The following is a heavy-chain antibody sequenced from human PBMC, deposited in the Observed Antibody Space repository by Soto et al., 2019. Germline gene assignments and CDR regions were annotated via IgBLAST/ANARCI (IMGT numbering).Heavy chain of an antibody. CDR1: GGTFSSYA. V-gene: IGHV1-69*13. J-gene: IGHJ6*02. CDR3: ARGSPYYYYGMDV. CDR2: IIPIFGTA. D-gene: IGHD1-26*01. Sequence: GASVKVSCKASGGTFSSYAISWVRQAPGQGLEWMGGIIPIFGTANYAQEFQGRVTITADESTSTAYMELSSLRSEDTAVYYCARGSPYYYYGMDVWGQGTTVTVSS.